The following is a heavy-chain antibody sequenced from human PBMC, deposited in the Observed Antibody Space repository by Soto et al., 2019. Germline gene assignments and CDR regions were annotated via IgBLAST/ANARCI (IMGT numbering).Heavy chain of an antibody. V-gene: IGHV3-21*01. CDR1: GFTFSTYT. Sequence: GGSLRLSCASSGFTFSTYTMNWVRQAPGKGLEWVSSINGRGDYIYYAESVKGRFTISRDNAKNSLYLQMDRLRAEDMALYYCVREDGKVGTNSAFDYWGLGALVTVSS. CDR2: INGRGDYI. CDR3: VREDGKVGTNSAFDY. J-gene: IGHJ4*02. D-gene: IGHD1-26*01.